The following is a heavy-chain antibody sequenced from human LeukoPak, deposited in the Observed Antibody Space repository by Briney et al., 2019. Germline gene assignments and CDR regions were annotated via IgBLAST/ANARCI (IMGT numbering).Heavy chain of an antibody. CDR1: GGSISSGGYY. Sequence: PSETLSLTCTVSGGSISSGGYYWSWIRQPPGKGLEWIGYIYHSGSTYYNPSLKSRVTISVDRSKNRFSLKLSSVTAADTAVYYCARDTGYGSYFDYWGQGTLVTVSS. J-gene: IGHJ4*02. V-gene: IGHV4-30-2*01. CDR3: ARDTGYGSYFDY. D-gene: IGHD5-18*01. CDR2: IYHSGST.